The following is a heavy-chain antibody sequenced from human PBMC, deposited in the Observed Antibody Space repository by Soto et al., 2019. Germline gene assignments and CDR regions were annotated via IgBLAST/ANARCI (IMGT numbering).Heavy chain of an antibody. CDR3: ARVIGSGYYYSDAFDI. J-gene: IGHJ3*02. CDR1: GGSISSGGYY. Sequence: SETLSLTCTVSGGSISSGGYYWSWIRQHPGKGLEWIGYIYYSGSTYYNPSLKSRVTISVDTSKNQFSLKLSSVTAADTAVYYCARVIGSGYYYSDAFDIWGQGTMVTVS. CDR2: IYYSGST. V-gene: IGHV4-31*03. D-gene: IGHD3-22*01.